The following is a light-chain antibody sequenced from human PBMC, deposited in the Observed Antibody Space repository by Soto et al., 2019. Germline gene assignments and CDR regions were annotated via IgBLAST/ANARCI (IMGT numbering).Light chain of an antibody. J-gene: IGLJ2*01. Sequence: QSVLTQPPPASGTPGPRVTISFSGSGSSIGTNTVKLYRQLPGTAPKLLIYGNNQRPSGVPDRFSGSKSGTSASLAISGLQSEDEAEYYCAAWDGSMNNVLFGGGTKVTVL. CDR2: GNN. CDR3: AAWDGSMNNVL. CDR1: GSSIGTNT. V-gene: IGLV1-44*01.